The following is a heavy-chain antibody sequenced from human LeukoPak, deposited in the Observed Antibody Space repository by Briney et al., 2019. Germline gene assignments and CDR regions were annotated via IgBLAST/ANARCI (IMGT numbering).Heavy chain of an antibody. Sequence: GASVKVSCKASRYTFTSYYMHWVRQASGQGLEWMGIINPSSGSTSYTQKFQGRVTMTRDTSTSTVYMDLSSLRSEDTAVYYCARASSDFGELFPWGQGTLVTVSS. J-gene: IGHJ5*02. D-gene: IGHD3-10*01. CDR2: INPSSGST. CDR3: ARASSDFGELFP. V-gene: IGHV1-46*01. CDR1: RYTFTSYY.